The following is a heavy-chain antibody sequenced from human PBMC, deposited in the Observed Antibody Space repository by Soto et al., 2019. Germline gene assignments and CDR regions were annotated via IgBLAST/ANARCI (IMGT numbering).Heavy chain of an antibody. CDR3: ARVLRYYAYYYGMDV. D-gene: IGHD1-26*01. CDR1: GGSVSSVSYY. CDR2: IYYSGST. Sequence: SETLSLTCTVSGGSVSSVSYYWSWIRQPPGKGLEWTWYIYYSGSTNYNPSLKSRVTISVDTSKNQFSLKLSSVTAADTAVYYCARVLRYYAYYYGMDVWGQGTTVTVSS. J-gene: IGHJ6*02. V-gene: IGHV4-61*01.